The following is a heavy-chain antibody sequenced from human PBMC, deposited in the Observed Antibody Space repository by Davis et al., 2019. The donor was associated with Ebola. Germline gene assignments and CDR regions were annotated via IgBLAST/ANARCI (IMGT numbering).Heavy chain of an antibody. CDR3: ARAASSLLNDY. Sequence: AASVKVSCKASGYTFTDYAFTWLRQAPGQGLEWMGWSSTYNGNTNYAQKLQGRVTMTTDTSTNTAHMELRSLTTDDTAVYYCARAASSLLNDYWGQGTLVTVSP. D-gene: IGHD3-10*01. V-gene: IGHV1-18*01. CDR1: GYTFTDYA. CDR2: SSTYNGNT. J-gene: IGHJ4*02.